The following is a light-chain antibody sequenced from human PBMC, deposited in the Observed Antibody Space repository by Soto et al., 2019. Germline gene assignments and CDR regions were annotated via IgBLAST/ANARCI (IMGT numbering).Light chain of an antibody. CDR3: AAWDDSLNGYV. CDR2: SNN. J-gene: IGLJ1*01. V-gene: IGLV1-44*01. Sequence: QSVLTQPPSASGTPGQRVTMPCSGSSSNIGSKTVNWYQQLPGTAPKLLIYSNNHRPSGVPDRFSGSKSGTSASLAISGLQSDDEGDYYCAAWDDSLNGYVFGTGTKVTVL. CDR1: SSNIGSKT.